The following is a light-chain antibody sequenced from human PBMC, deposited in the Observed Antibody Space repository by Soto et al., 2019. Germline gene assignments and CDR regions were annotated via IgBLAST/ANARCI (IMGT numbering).Light chain of an antibody. CDR1: NSDVGNYNL. J-gene: IGLJ1*01. CDR3: CSYATSSTFVYV. CDR2: EVS. V-gene: IGLV2-23*02. Sequence: QSALTQPASVSGSPGQSITISCTGTNSDVGNYNLVSWYQQHPGKAPKLIIYEVSKRTSGVSNRFSGSKSGNTASLTISGLQAEDEADYYCCSYATSSTFVYVFGTGTKLTVL.